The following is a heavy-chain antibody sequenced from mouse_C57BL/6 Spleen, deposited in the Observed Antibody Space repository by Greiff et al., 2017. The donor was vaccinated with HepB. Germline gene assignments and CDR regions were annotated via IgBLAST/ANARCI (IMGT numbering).Heavy chain of an antibody. V-gene: IGHV5-4*01. CDR2: ISDGGSYT. J-gene: IGHJ4*01. D-gene: IGHD1-1*01. CDR3: ARGGGSHYYAMDY. CDR1: GFTFSSYA. Sequence: EVHLVESGGGLVKPGGSLKLSCAASGFTFSSYAMSWVRQTPEKRLEWVATISDGGSYTYYPDNVKGRFTISRDNAKNNLYLQMSHLKSEDTAMYYCARGGGSHYYAMDYWGQGTSVTVSS.